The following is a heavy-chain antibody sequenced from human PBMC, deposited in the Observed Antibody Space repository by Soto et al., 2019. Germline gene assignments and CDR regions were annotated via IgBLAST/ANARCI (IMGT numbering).Heavy chain of an antibody. J-gene: IGHJ4*02. V-gene: IGHV3-23*01. CDR2: ISGSGGST. CDR3: TRSPRSITGTPTGGAQNDY. D-gene: IGHD1-7*01. CDR1: GFTFSSYA. Sequence: GGSLRLSCAASGFTFSSYAMSWVRQAPGKGLEWVSAISGSGGSTYYADSVKGRFTISRDNSKNTLYLQMNSLRADDTAVYYCTRSPRSITGTPTGGAQNDYWGQGALVTVSS.